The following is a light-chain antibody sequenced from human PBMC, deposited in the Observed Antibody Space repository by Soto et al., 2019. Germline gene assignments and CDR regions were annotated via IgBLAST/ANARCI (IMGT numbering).Light chain of an antibody. Sequence: EIVLTQSPDTLSLSPVERVTLSCRASKSFSRSYLAWYQQKPGQAPRLLIYGASSRAAGIPARFSGSGSGTDFTLTISSLEPEDFAVYYCQQRSNWPPSTFGQGTKVDI. J-gene: IGKJ1*01. CDR1: KSFSRSY. V-gene: IGKV3D-20*02. CDR2: GAS. CDR3: QQRSNWPPST.